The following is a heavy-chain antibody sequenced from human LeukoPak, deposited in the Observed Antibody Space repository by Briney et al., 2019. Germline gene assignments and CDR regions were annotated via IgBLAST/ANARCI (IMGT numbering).Heavy chain of an antibody. CDR3: AELGITMIGGV. CDR1: GFTFTSYS. D-gene: IGHD3-10*02. Sequence: GGSLRLSCAASGFTFTSYSMHWVRQAPGKGLEWVSYISSSGSTIYYADSVKGRFTISRDNAKNSLYLQMNSLRAEDTAVYYCAELGITMIGGVWGKGTTVTISS. V-gene: IGHV3-48*03. CDR2: ISSSGSTI. J-gene: IGHJ6*04.